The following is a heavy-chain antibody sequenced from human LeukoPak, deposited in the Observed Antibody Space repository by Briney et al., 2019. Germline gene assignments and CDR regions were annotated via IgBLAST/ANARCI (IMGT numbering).Heavy chain of an antibody. CDR3: ARVYGSGSYYNGYYYYYYMDV. V-gene: IGHV4-4*07. D-gene: IGHD3-10*01. CDR2: IYTSGST. Sequence: TSETLSLTCTVSGGSISSYYWSWIRQPAGKGLEWIGRIYTSGSTNYNPSLKSRVTISVDTSKNQFSLKLSSVTAADTAVYYCARVYGSGSYYNGYYYYYYMDVWGKGTTVTISS. CDR1: GGSISSYY. J-gene: IGHJ6*03.